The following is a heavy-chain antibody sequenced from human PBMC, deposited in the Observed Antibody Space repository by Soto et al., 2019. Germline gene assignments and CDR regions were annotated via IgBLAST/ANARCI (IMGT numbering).Heavy chain of an antibody. CDR1: GYTFTSYG. CDR3: ARAYGDYGTVYYYYYYMDV. Sequence: ASVKVSCKASGYTFTSYGISWVRQAPGQGLEWMGWISAYNGNTNYAQKLQGRVTMTTDTSTSTAYMELRSLRSEDTAVYYCARAYGDYGTVYYYYYYMDVWGKGTTVTVSS. V-gene: IGHV1-18*01. J-gene: IGHJ6*03. D-gene: IGHD4-17*01. CDR2: ISAYNGNT.